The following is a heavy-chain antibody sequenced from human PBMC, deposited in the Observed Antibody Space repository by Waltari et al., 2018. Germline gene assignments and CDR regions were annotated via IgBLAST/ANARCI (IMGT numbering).Heavy chain of an antibody. V-gene: IGHV3-21*01. Sequence: EVQLVESGGGLFKPGGSRSLPCAASGLPSSSYRMNWVRQAPGKGLEWVSSISSSSSYIYYADSVKGRFTISRDNAKNSLYLQMNSLRAEDTAVYYCARPENPYYYDSSGYRLDYYMDVWGKGTTVTISS. CDR3: ARPENPYYYDSSGYRLDYYMDV. CDR2: ISSSSSYI. J-gene: IGHJ6*03. D-gene: IGHD3-22*01. CDR1: GLPSSSYR.